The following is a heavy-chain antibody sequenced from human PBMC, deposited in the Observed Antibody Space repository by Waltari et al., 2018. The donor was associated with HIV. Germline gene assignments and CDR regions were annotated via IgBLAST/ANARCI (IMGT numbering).Heavy chain of an antibody. J-gene: IGHJ6*02. Sequence: QVQLVQSGAEVKKPGASVKVSCKASGYTFTSYGISWVRQAPGQGLEWRGWISAYNGNTNYAQKLQGRVTKTTDTSTSTAYMELRSLRSDDTAVYYCARGDCSSTSCYTPYYYYGMDVWGQGTTVTVSS. CDR3: ARGDCSSTSCYTPYYYYGMDV. D-gene: IGHD2-2*01. CDR2: ISAYNGNT. CDR1: GYTFTSYG. V-gene: IGHV1-18*01.